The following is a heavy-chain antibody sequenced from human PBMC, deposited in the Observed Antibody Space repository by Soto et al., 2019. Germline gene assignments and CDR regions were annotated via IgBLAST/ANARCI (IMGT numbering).Heavy chain of an antibody. D-gene: IGHD3-9*01. V-gene: IGHV4-59*01. CDR2: IYYSGTA. CDR3: ALSMTGAEDS. J-gene: IGHJ5*02. CDR1: GASISRYH. Sequence: QVQVQESGPGMVKPSETLTLNCTVSGASISRYHCSWIRRPPGKGLAWMGHIYYSGTADYHPSLASRVTMSVDRSKNRFSLKVRSVSDADTATYDCALSMTGAEDSWGQGSRVIVSS.